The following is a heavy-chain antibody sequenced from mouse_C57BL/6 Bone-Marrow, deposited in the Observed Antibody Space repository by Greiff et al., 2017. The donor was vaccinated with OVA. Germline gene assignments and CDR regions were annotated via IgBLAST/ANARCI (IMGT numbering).Heavy chain of an antibody. CDR3: AKTAQAYYFDY. CDR2: IYPRDGST. CDR1: GYTFTDHT. J-gene: IGHJ2*01. Sequence: VKVVESDAELVKPGASVKISCKVSGYTFTDHTIHWMKQRPEQGLEWIGYIYPRDGSTKYNEKFKGKATLTADKSSSTAYMQLNSLTSDDSAVYFCAKTAQAYYFDYWGQGTTLTVSS. D-gene: IGHD3-2*02. V-gene: IGHV1-78*01.